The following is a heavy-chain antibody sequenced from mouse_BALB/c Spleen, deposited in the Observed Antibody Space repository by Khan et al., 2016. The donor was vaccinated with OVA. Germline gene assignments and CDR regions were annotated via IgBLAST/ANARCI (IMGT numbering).Heavy chain of an antibody. J-gene: IGHJ3*01. Sequence: VQLKESGPELMKPGASVKISCKASGYSFTSYYIHWIMQSHGKSLEWIGYIDPFSGGITYNQKFKGKATLTVDKSSSTAYIYFSNLTSEDSAVYYGTRRGDVAWFTYWGQGTLVTVSA. CDR1: GYSFTSYY. CDR2: IDPFSGGI. CDR3: TRRGDVAWFTY. V-gene: IGHV1S135*01. D-gene: IGHD2-13*01.